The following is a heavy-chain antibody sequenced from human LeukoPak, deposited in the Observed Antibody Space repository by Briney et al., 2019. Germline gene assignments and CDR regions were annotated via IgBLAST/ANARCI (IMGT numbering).Heavy chain of an antibody. Sequence: PSETLSLTCTVSGGSISSSSYYWGWIRQPPGKGLEWIGSIYYSGSTYYNPSLKSRVTISLDKSKNQFSLKLSSVTAADTAVYYCATTAAAGTRLAWFDPWGQGTLVTVSS. J-gene: IGHJ5*02. V-gene: IGHV4-39*07. CDR3: ATTAAAGTRLAWFDP. CDR1: GGSISSSSYY. CDR2: IYYSGST. D-gene: IGHD6-13*01.